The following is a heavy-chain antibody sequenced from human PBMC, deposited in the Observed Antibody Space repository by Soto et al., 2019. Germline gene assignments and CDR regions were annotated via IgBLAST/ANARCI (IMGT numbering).Heavy chain of an antibody. Sequence: QVQLVQSGAEVKKPGASVKVSCKASGYTFTGYYMHWVRQAPGQGLEWMGWINPNSGGTNYSQKFPCMVTMTRDTSISTADMELNSLRSDDTAVYYCARDDTIFGVGPFDYWSQGTLVTVSS. CDR2: INPNSGGT. CDR1: GYTFTGYY. CDR3: ARDDTIFGVGPFDY. V-gene: IGHV1-2*02. D-gene: IGHD3-3*01. J-gene: IGHJ4*02.